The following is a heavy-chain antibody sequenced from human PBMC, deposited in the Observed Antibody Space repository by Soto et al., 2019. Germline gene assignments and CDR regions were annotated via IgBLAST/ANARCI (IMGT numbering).Heavy chain of an antibody. Sequence: SETLSLTCTVSGGSISSYYWSWIRQPPGKGLEWIGYIYYSGSTNYNPSLKSRVTISVDTSKNQFSLKLSSVTAADTAVYYCARSSLVATTLDYWGQGTLVTVSS. CDR2: IYYSGST. CDR1: GGSISSYY. J-gene: IGHJ4*02. CDR3: ARSSLVATTLDY. D-gene: IGHD5-12*01. V-gene: IGHV4-59*01.